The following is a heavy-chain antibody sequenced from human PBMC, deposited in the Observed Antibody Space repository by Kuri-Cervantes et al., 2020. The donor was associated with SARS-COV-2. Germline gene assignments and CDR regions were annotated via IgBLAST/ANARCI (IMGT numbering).Heavy chain of an antibody. D-gene: IGHD2-2*01. CDR2: ISAYNGNT. Sequence: ASVKVSCKASGYTFTSYGISWVRQAPGQGLEWMGWISAYNGNTNYAQKLQGRVTMTTDTFTSTAYMELRSLRSDDTAVYYCARPRGIVVVPAAMGGAFDIWGQGTMVTVSS. V-gene: IGHV1-18*01. J-gene: IGHJ3*02. CDR1: GYTFTSYG. CDR3: ARPRGIVVVPAAMGGAFDI.